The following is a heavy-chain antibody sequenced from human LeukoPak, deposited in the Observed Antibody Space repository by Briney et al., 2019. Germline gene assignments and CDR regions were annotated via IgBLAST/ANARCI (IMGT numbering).Heavy chain of an antibody. CDR2: INPSGGST. Sequence: ASVKVSCKASGYTFTSYYMHWVRQAPGQGLEWMGIINPSGGSTSYAQKFQGRVTMPRDTSTSTVYMELSSLRSADTAVYYCARDSLWCGESLNNWFDLWGQGTLVTVSS. J-gene: IGHJ5*02. CDR1: GYTFTSYY. D-gene: IGHD3-10*01. V-gene: IGHV1-46*01. CDR3: ARDSLWCGESLNNWFDL.